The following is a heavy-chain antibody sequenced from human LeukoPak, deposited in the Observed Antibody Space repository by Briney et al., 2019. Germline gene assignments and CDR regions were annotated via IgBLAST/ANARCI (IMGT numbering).Heavy chain of an antibody. V-gene: IGHV3-7*01. CDR3: TRDEGATVTTFRFDY. J-gene: IGHJ4*02. CDR1: GFTFSNYY. D-gene: IGHD4-17*01. Sequence: GGSLRLSCTASGFTFSNYYMAWVRQAPGKGREGVGNIKHEGNEKLYRDSVKGRFTISRDNAKNSLYLQINSLRAEDTAVYYCTRDEGATVTTFRFDYWGQGTLVSVSS. CDR2: IKHEGNEK.